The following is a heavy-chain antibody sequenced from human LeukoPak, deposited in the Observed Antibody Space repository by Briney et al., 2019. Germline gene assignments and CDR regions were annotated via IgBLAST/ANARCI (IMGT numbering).Heavy chain of an antibody. V-gene: IGHV4-59*01. J-gene: IGHJ6*03. D-gene: IGHD2-21*02. Sequence: SETLSLTCSVSGGSISSYYWSWIRQPPGKGLEWIGYIYYSGNTNYNPSLKSRVTISIDTSKNQFSLKLSSVTAADTAVYYCARVVTYYYYYMDVWGKGTTVTVSS. CDR1: GGSISSYY. CDR3: ARVVTYYYYYMDV. CDR2: IYYSGNT.